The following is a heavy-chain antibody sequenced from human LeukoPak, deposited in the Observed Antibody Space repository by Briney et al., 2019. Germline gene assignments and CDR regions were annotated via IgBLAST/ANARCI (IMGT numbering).Heavy chain of an antibody. CDR3: ARDPWGSSGYFQH. D-gene: IGHD6-19*01. CDR1: GFTFSSYS. CDR2: ISTSSSYI. Sequence: GGSLRLSCAASGFTFSSYSMNWVRQAPGKGLEWVSLISTSSSYICYADSVKGRFTISRDNAKNSLYLQMNTLRAEDTAVYYCARDPWGSSGYFQHWGQGTLVTVSS. V-gene: IGHV3-21*01. J-gene: IGHJ1*01.